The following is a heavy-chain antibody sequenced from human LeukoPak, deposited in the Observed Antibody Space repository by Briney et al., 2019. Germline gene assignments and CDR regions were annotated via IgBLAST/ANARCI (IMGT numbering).Heavy chain of an antibody. CDR1: GGSISNYY. Sequence: ASETLSLTCSVSGGSISNYYWSWIRQPPGKGLEWIGYLYYSGDTNYNPSLKSRVTISADTSKNQFSLSLSSVTAADTAVYYCASSHPLGSNNDYYTPFDYWGQGTLVTVSS. CDR2: LYYSGDT. J-gene: IGHJ4*02. D-gene: IGHD3-3*01. CDR3: ASSHPLGSNNDYYTPFDY. V-gene: IGHV4-59*01.